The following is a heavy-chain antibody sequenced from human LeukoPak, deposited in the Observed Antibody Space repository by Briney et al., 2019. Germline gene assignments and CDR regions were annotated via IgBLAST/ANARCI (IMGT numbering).Heavy chain of an antibody. CDR2: INPNSGDT. CDR3: ASLVGPTHLDAFDI. D-gene: IGHD1-26*01. Sequence: ASVKVCYKASGYTFTGYHLHWVRQAPGQGLEWMGWINPNSGDTTYAQKFQGRVTMTRDTSITTADLEVITLTSDDTAVYYCASLVGPTHLDAFDIWGQGTMVTVSS. J-gene: IGHJ3*02. V-gene: IGHV1-2*02. CDR1: GYTFTGYH.